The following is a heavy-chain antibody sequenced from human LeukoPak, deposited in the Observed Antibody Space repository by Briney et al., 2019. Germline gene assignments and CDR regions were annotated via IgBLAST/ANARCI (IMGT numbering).Heavy chain of an antibody. CDR3: ARDGVGATKRGAFDY. CDR1: GGTFSSYA. CDR2: IIPIFDTA. D-gene: IGHD1-26*01. Sequence: ASVKVSCKASGGTFSSYAISWVRQAPGQGLEWMGGIIPIFDTANYAQKFQGRVTITADESTSTAYMELSSLKSEDTAVYYCARDGVGATKRGAFDYWGQGTLVTVSS. J-gene: IGHJ4*02. V-gene: IGHV1-69*13.